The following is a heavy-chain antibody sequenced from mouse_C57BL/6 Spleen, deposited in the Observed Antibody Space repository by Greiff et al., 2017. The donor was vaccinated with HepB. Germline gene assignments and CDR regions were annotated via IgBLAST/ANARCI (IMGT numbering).Heavy chain of an antibody. D-gene: IGHD1-1*01. CDR2: IYPGDGDT. V-gene: IGHV1-80*01. CDR1: GYAFSSYW. J-gene: IGHJ2*01. Sequence: QVQLKQSGAELVKPGASVKISCKASGYAFSSYWMNWVKQRPGKGLEWIGQIYPGDGDTNYNGKFKDKATLTADKSSSTAYMQLSSQTSEDSAVYYCARYCGSSYEDYCDYGGKGTTLTVSS. CDR3: ARYCGSSYEDYCDY.